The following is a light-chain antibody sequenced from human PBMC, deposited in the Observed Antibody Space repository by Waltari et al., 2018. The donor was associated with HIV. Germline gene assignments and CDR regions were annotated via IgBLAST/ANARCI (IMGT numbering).Light chain of an antibody. V-gene: IGLV2-8*01. Sequence: QSALNQPPSASGSPGQSVTISCPVTRSDVVGYNYVSWYEQHPGKAHKLMILEVSQRPSGVPDRFSGSKSGNTASLTVSGLQAEDEADYYCSSYAGSNNLVFGGGTKLTVL. CDR2: EVS. J-gene: IGLJ3*02. CDR3: SSYAGSNNLV. CDR1: RSDVVGYNY.